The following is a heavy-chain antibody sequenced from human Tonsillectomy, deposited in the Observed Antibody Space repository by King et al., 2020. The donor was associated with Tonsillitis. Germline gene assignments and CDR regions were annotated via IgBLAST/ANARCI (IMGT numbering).Heavy chain of an antibody. D-gene: IGHD6-13*01. Sequence: QLVQSGAEVKKPGSSVKVSCKASGGSFSSYVINWVRQAPGQGLEWMGRIIPILGIANYAQKFQGRVTITADKSTSTAYMELSSLRSEDTAVYYCARPGAAGTDYMDVWGKGTTVTVSS. CDR1: GGSFSSYV. CDR2: IIPILGIA. V-gene: IGHV1-69*04. J-gene: IGHJ6*03. CDR3: ARPGAAGTDYMDV.